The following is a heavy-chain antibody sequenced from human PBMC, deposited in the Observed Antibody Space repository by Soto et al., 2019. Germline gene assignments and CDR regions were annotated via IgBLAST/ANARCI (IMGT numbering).Heavy chain of an antibody. CDR3: AREFRGKGWFDP. CDR1: VGSISSGGYY. CDR2: IYYSGST. J-gene: IGHJ5*02. V-gene: IGHV4-31*03. D-gene: IGHD3-10*01. Sequence: QVQLQEPGQGLVKPSQTLSLPCPVSVGSISSGGYYWSWIRQHPGKGLEWIGYIYYSGSTYYNPSLKSRVTISVDTSKNQFSLKLSSVTAADTAVYYCAREFRGKGWFDPWGQGTLVTVSS.